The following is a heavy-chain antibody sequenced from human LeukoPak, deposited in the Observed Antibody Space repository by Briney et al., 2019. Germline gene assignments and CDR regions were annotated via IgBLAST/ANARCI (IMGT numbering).Heavy chain of an antibody. J-gene: IGHJ6*03. CDR1: GFTFSDYH. CDR2: ISNTDDSI. CDR3: ARAPAVYFFHIDV. V-gene: IGHV3-11*04. Sequence: GGSLRLSCAASGFTFSDYHMTWIRQAPGKGLEWVSYISNTDDSINYADSVSGRFTISRDNAKSSVHLQMNSLRVEDTAVYYCARAPAVYFFHIDVWGEGTTVTVSS.